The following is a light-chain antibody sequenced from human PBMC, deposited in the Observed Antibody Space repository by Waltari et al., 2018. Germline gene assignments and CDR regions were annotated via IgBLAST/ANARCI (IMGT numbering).Light chain of an antibody. Sequence: TQDPAVSVAMGQTVRITCQGDSLRSYYASWYRQRPGQAPFLVMYDNNNRPSWVPDRFAGSKSDNTASLTITGAQAEDEGHYYCHSRDASGVGGTFGGGTKLTVL. CDR3: HSRDASGVGGT. V-gene: IGLV3-19*01. CDR1: SLRSYY. J-gene: IGLJ2*01. CDR2: DNN.